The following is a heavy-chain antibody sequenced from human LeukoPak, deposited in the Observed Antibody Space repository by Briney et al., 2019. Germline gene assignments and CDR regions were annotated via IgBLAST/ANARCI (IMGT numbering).Heavy chain of an antibody. J-gene: IGHJ4*02. CDR3: ARDSSGPLH. CDR2: IYSSGGT. Sequence: AGSLRLSCAASGFTVSNNYMSWVRQAPGKGLEWVSVIYSSGGTYYADSVKGRFTISRDNSKNTLYLQMNSLRAEDTAVYYCARDSSGPLHWGQGTLVTVSS. D-gene: IGHD6-19*01. V-gene: IGHV3-66*01. CDR1: GFTVSNNY.